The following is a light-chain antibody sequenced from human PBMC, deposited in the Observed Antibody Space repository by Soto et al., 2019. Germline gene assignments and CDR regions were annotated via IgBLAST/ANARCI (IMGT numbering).Light chain of an antibody. V-gene: IGKV1D-13*01. Sequence: AIQLTQSPSSLSASVGDRVTITCRASQGITSALVWYQHKPGKAPRLLIYHASSLESGVPSRFSGSGSGTDFPLTISSLQPEDFASYYCQQFIKYPPTFGQGTKLEI. CDR3: QQFIKYPPT. CDR1: QGITSA. J-gene: IGKJ2*01. CDR2: HAS.